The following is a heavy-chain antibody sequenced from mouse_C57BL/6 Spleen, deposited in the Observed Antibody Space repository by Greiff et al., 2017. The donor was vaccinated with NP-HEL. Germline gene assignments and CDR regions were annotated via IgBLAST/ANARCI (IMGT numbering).Heavy chain of an antibody. Sequence: EVNVVESGGGLVKPGGSLKLSCAASGFTFSSYAMSWVRQTPEKRLEWVATISDGGSYTYYPDNVKGRFTISRDNAKNNLYLQMSHLKSEDTAMYYCARALYDYAWFAYWGQGTLVTVSA. CDR2: ISDGGSYT. CDR1: GFTFSSYA. D-gene: IGHD2-4*01. J-gene: IGHJ3*01. V-gene: IGHV5-4*03. CDR3: ARALYDYAWFAY.